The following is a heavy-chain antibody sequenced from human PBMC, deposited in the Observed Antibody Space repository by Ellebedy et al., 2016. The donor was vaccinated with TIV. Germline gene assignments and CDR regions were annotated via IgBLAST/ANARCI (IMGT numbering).Heavy chain of an antibody. CDR3: ARESGTHQNYYYYYGMDV. CDR2: ISSDDDTV. Sequence: GGSLRLXXAASGFTFSDYYMSWIRQAPGKGLEWLSYISSDDDTVYYADSVRGRFTISRDNAKNSLYLQMNSLRAEDTAVYYCARESGTHQNYYYYYGMDVWGQGTTVTVSS. J-gene: IGHJ6*02. V-gene: IGHV3-11*04. CDR1: GFTFSDYY. D-gene: IGHD1-1*01.